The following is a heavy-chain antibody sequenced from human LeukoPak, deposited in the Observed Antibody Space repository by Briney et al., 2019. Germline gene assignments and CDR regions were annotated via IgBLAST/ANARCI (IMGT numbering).Heavy chain of an antibody. D-gene: IGHD1-1*01. J-gene: IGHJ6*03. CDR3: ARSYWAGTTTRGYYYYMDV. CDR1: GGSVSSSNYY. Sequence: PSETLSLTCTVSGGSVSSSNYYWDWIRQPPGKGLEWIGNIYYSGSTYYNPSLKGRVSISVDTSRDQFSLKLSSVTAADTAVYYCARSYWAGTTTRGYYYYMDVWGKGTTVTVSS. CDR2: IYYSGST. V-gene: IGHV4-39*01.